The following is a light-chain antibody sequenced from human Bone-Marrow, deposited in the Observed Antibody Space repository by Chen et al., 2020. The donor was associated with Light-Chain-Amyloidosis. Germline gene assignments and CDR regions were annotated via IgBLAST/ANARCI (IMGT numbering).Light chain of an antibody. CDR1: SGDIGTYNY. V-gene: IGLV2-14*01. CDR2: AGS. CDR3: ISFTSSSSYV. Sequence: QSALTQPASVSGSPGQSIPISCTGTSGDIGTYNYGSWYQHHPGKAPKVMIYAGSNQPSGVSNRSSGSTSGNTASLTISVLQADDEADYYCISFTSSSSYVFGPGTKVTVL. J-gene: IGLJ1*01.